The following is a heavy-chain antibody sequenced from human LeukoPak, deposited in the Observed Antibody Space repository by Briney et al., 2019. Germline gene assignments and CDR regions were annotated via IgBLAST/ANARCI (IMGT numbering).Heavy chain of an antibody. CDR3: ARDLWDIVVVPAANRNLFDP. V-gene: IGHV1-18*01. Sequence: ASVKVSCKASGYTFTSYGISWMRQAPGQGLEWMGWISAYNGNTNYAQKLQGRVTMTTDTSTSTAYMELRSLRSDDTAVYYCARDLWDIVVVPAANRNLFDPWGKGTLVTVSS. CDR2: ISAYNGNT. D-gene: IGHD2-2*01. CDR1: GYTFTSYG. J-gene: IGHJ5*02.